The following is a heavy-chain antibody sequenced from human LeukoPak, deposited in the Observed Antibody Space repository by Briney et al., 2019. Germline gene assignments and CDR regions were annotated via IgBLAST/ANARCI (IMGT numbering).Heavy chain of an antibody. CDR3: ASGREYYGSGNHDDAFDI. CDR1: GYTFTDYY. CDR2: VNPNSGGT. Sequence: ASVKVSCKASGYTFTDYYMHWVRQAPGQGLEWMGWVNPNSGGTNYARKFRGRVAVPRDTSIPTAYIELSSLRSDDTAGYYCASGREYYGSGNHDDAFDIWGQGTMVTVSS. J-gene: IGHJ3*02. V-gene: IGHV1-2*02. D-gene: IGHD3-10*01.